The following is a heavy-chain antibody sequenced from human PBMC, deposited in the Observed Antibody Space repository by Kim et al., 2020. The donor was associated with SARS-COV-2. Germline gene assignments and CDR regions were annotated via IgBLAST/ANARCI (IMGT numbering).Heavy chain of an antibody. V-gene: IGHV3-23*01. Sequence: GGSLRLSCGASGFTFSNHAMSWVRQAPGKGLEWLSFISSSGEKTIYAGSVKGRFTISRDSSKNMVYLQMNNLRVDDTAIYYFSKDHGSHGVGATLSTWG. J-gene: IGHJ1*01. CDR3: SKDHGSHGVGATLST. CDR1: GFTFSNHA. D-gene: IGHD3-3*01. CDR2: ISSSGEKT.